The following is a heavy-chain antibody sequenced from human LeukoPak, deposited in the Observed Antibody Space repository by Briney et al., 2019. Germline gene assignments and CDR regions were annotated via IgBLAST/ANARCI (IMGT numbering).Heavy chain of an antibody. Sequence: SETLSLTCDLSGDFLTSYYWSWIRQPAGKGLEWIGRIYTSGSTNYNPSLKSRVTMSVDTSKNQFSLKLSSVTAADTAVYYCARDSVYYYDSSGYYSYYYYGMDVWGQGTTVTVSS. D-gene: IGHD3-22*01. CDR1: GDFLTSYY. CDR3: ARDSVYYYDSSGYYSYYYYGMDV. J-gene: IGHJ6*02. CDR2: IYTSGST. V-gene: IGHV4-4*07.